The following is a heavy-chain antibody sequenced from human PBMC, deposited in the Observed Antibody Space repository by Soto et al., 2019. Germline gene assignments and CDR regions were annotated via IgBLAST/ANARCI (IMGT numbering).Heavy chain of an antibody. Sequence: SETLSLTCTVSGASISSYYWSWIRQPPGKGLEWIGYIYYSGSTNYNPSLKSRVTISVDTSKNQFSLKLSSVTAADTAVYYCARSSSSWYYFDYWGQGTLVTVSS. V-gene: IGHV4-59*08. CDR1: GASISSYY. CDR3: ARSSSSWYYFDY. CDR2: IYYSGST. D-gene: IGHD6-13*01. J-gene: IGHJ4*02.